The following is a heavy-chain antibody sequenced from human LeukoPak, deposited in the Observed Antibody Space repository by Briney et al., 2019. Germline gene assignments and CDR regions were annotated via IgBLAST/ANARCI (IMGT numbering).Heavy chain of an antibody. Sequence: GGSLRLSCAASGFTFSKYWMLWLRQAPGKGLESVARINTDGTVTTYADSVKGRFTVSRDNADNTMFLQMNSVRDENTAVYYCATKQWLAPPPDSWGQGTPVTVSS. J-gene: IGHJ4*02. CDR2: INTDGTVT. V-gene: IGHV3-74*01. CDR3: ATKQWLAPPPDS. D-gene: IGHD6-19*01. CDR1: GFTFSKYW.